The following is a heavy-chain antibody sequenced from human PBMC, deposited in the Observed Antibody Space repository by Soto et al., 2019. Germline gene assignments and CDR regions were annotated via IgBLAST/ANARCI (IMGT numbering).Heavy chain of an antibody. D-gene: IGHD5-12*01. CDR2: IIPIFGTA. CDR3: ASLPYSGYDTFDY. CDR1: GGTFSSYA. Sequence: SVKVSCKASGGTFSSYAISWVRQAPGQGLEWMGGIIPIFGTANYAQKFQGRVTITADESTSTAYMELSSLRSEDTAVYYCASLPYSGYDTFDYWGQGTLVTVSS. J-gene: IGHJ4*02. V-gene: IGHV1-69*13.